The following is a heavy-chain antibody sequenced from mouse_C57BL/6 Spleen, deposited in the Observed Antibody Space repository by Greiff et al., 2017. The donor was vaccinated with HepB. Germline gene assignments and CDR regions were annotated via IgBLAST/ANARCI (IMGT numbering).Heavy chain of an antibody. V-gene: IGHV10-1*01. CDR3: VRPDYYGAMDY. J-gene: IGHJ4*01. CDR1: GFSFNTYA. D-gene: IGHD1-1*01. CDR2: IRSKSNNYAT. Sequence: DVHLVESGGGLVQPKGSLKLSCAASGFSFNTYAMNWVRQAPGKGLEWVARIRSKSNNYATYYADSVKDRFTISRDDSESMLYLQMNNLKTEDTAMYYCVRPDYYGAMDYWGQGTSVTVSS.